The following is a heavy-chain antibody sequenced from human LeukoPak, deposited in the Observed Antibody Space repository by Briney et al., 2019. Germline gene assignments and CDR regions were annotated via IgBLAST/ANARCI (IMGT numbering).Heavy chain of an antibody. D-gene: IGHD1-1*01. CDR3: AKAPPYNHYFDY. J-gene: IGHJ4*02. CDR2: ISSSGDGT. V-gene: IGHV3-23*01. CDR1: GFTFSNYA. Sequence: GGSLRLSCVGSGFTFSNYAMTWVRQGPGKGLEWVSTISSSGDGTFYADSVKGRFTVSRDNSKNTLYLQMNSLRAEDTAVYYCAKAPPYNHYFDYWGQGTLVTVSS.